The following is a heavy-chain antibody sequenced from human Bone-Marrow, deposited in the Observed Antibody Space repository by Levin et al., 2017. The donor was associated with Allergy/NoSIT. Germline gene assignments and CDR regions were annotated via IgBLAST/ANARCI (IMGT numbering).Heavy chain of an antibody. CDR2: IYHSGST. CDR3: ARYSRPQRQWLVSDY. CDR1: GSSISSGYY. J-gene: IGHJ4*02. Sequence: PSETLSLTCTVSGSSISSGYYWGWIRQPPGTGLEWIGSIYHSGSTYYNPSLKSRVTISVDTSKNQFSLKLSSVTAADTAVYYCARYSRPQRQWLVSDYWGQGTLVTVSS. V-gene: IGHV4-38-2*02. D-gene: IGHD6-19*01.